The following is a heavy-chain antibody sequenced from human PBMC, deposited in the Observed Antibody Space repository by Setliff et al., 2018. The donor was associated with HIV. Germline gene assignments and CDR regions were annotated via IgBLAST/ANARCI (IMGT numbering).Heavy chain of an antibody. Sequence: PSETLSLTCTVSGGSISTYYWSWIRQSPGKGLEWIGYIYYSGSTKYNPSLKSRVIISVDMSKNQFSLKLTSVTAADTAVYYCARDFEASYCGGDCYSGWFDSWGQGILVTVSS. J-gene: IGHJ5*01. CDR2: IYYSGST. V-gene: IGHV4-59*01. CDR1: GGSISTYY. D-gene: IGHD2-21*01. CDR3: ARDFEASYCGGDCYSGWFDS.